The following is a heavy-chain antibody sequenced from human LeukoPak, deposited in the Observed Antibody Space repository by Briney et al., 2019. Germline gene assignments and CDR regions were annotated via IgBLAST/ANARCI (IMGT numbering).Heavy chain of an antibody. J-gene: IGHJ3*02. CDR2: ISSSSSYI. Sequence: AGGSLRLSCAASGFTFSSYSMNWVRQAPAKGLEWVSSISSSSSYIYYADSVKGRFTISRDNSKNTLYLQMNSLRAEDTAVYYCAKSPAVDAAFDIWGQGTMVTVSS. CDR1: GFTFSSYS. V-gene: IGHV3-21*04. CDR3: AKSPAVDAAFDI. D-gene: IGHD4-23*01.